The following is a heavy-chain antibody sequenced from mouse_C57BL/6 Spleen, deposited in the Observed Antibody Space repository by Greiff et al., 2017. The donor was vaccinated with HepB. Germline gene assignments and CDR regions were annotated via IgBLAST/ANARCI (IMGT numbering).Heavy chain of an antibody. CDR2: ISSGSSTI. V-gene: IGHV5-17*01. D-gene: IGHD1-1*02. Sequence: DVKLVESGGGLVKPGGSLKLSCAASGFTFSDYGMHWVRQAPEKGLEWVAYISSGSSTIYYADTVKGRFTISRDNAKNTLFLQMTSLRSEDTAMYYCARVSGSLWYFDVWGTGTTVTVSS. CDR3: ARVSGSLWYFDV. J-gene: IGHJ1*03. CDR1: GFTFSDYG.